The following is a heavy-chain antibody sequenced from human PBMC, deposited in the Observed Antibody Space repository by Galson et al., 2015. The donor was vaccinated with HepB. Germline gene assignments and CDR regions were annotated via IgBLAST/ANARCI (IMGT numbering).Heavy chain of an antibody. Sequence: SLRLSCAASGFTFSSYAMHWVRQAPGKGLEYVSAISSNGGSTYYADSVKGRFTISRDNSKNTLYLQMGSLRAEDMAVYYCARGLEGGFDPWGQGTLVTVSS. J-gene: IGHJ5*02. D-gene: IGHD3-16*01. V-gene: IGHV3-64*02. CDR2: ISSNGGST. CDR1: GFTFSSYA. CDR3: ARGLEGGFDP.